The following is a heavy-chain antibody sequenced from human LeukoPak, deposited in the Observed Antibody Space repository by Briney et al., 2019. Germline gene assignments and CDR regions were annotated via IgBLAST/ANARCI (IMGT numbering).Heavy chain of an antibody. CDR2: IIPIFGTA. V-gene: IGHV1-69*13. D-gene: IGHD3-10*01. Sequence: ASVKVSCKASGGTFSSYAISWVRQAPGQGLEWMGGIIPIFGTANYAQKFQGRVTITADESTSTAYMELSSLRSEDTAVYYCARDLWFGELTFDYWGQGTLVTVSS. CDR3: ARDLWFGELTFDY. CDR1: GGTFSSYA. J-gene: IGHJ4*02.